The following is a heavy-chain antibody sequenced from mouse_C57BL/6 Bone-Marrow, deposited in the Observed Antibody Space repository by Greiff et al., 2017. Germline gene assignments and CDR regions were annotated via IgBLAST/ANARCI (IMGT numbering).Heavy chain of an antibody. J-gene: IGHJ3*01. CDR3: APMFSAY. CDR1: GYTFTSYW. CDR2: IDPAGSYT. Sequence: QVQLQQPGAELVRPGTSVKLSCKASGYTFTSYWMHWVKQRPGHGLEWIGVIDPAGSYTKYNQKFKGKDTLTVDTSSSTAYMQLSSLTAEDSAVYYCAPMFSAYWGKGTLVTVSA. D-gene: IGHD6-5*01. V-gene: IGHV1-59*01.